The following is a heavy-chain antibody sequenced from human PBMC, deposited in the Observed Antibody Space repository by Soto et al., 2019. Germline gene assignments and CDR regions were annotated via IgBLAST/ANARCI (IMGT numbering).Heavy chain of an antibody. J-gene: IGHJ6*02. CDR2: ISGSGGST. V-gene: IGHV3-23*01. CDR3: AKSSYSDYGDDKERGNHYYYYGMDV. Sequence: VQLLESGGGLVQPGGSLRLSCAASGFTFSSYAMSWVRQAPGKGLAWVSAISGSGGSTYYADSVKGRFTISRDNSKNTLDLQMNSRRAEDTAVYYCAKSSYSDYGDDKERGNHYYYYGMDVWGQGTTVTVSS. D-gene: IGHD4-17*01. CDR1: GFTFSSYA.